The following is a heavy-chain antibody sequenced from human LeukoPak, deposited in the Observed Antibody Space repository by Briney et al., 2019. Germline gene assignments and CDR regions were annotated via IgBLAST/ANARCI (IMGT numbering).Heavy chain of an antibody. CDR3: AKGSAAARPYYFDY. D-gene: IGHD6-6*01. CDR2: ITTSGGAK. J-gene: IGHJ4*02. Sequence: GGSLRLSCAASGFTFSSYSMNWVRQAPGKGLEWISYITTSGGAKNYADSVKGRFTISRDNSKNTLYLQMNSLRAEDTAVYYCAKGSAAARPYYFDYWGQGTLVTVSS. V-gene: IGHV3-48*01. CDR1: GFTFSSYS.